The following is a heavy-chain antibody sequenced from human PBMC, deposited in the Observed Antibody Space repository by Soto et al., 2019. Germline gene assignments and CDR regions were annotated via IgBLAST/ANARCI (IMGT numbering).Heavy chain of an antibody. CDR3: VLSSGYYLPRSVDY. CDR1: GGSISSGDYY. Sequence: PSETLSLTCTVSGGSISSGDYYWSWIRQPPGKGLEWIGYIYYSGGTYYNPSLKSRVTISVDTSKNQFSLKLSSVTAADTAVYYCVLSSGYYLPRSVDYWGQGTLVTVSS. CDR2: IYYSGGT. V-gene: IGHV4-30-4*01. J-gene: IGHJ4*02. D-gene: IGHD3-22*01.